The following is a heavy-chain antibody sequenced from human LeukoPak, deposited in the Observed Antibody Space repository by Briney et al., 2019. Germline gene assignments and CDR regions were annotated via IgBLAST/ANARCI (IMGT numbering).Heavy chain of an antibody. Sequence: GASVKVSCKASGGTFSSYAISWVRQAPGQGLEWMGGIIPIFGTANYAQKFQGRVTITADKSTSTAYMELSSLRSEDTAVYYCASYTYCSGGSCYPYYYYYMDVWGKGTTVTVSS. V-gene: IGHV1-69*06. D-gene: IGHD2-15*01. CDR2: IIPIFGTA. CDR3: ASYTYCSGGSCYPYYYYYMDV. J-gene: IGHJ6*03. CDR1: GGTFSSYA.